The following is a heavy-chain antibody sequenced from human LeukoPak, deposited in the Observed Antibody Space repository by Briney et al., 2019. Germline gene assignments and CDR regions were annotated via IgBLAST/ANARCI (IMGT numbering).Heavy chain of an antibody. D-gene: IGHD6-13*01. V-gene: IGHV4-30-2*01. Sequence: SETLSLTCTVSGGSISSGGYYWSWIRQPPGKGLEWIGYIYHSGSTYYNPSLKSRVTISVDRSKNQFSLKLSSVTAADTAVYYCARAWLAAANWFDPWGQGTLVTVSS. J-gene: IGHJ5*02. CDR1: GGSISSGGYY. CDR2: IYHSGST. CDR3: ARAWLAAANWFDP.